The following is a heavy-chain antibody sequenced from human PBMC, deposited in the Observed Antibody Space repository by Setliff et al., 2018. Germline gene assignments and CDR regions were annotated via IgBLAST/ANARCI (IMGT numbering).Heavy chain of an antibody. CDR2: IRYDGSNK. CDR1: GFTFSSYG. D-gene: IGHD3-22*01. V-gene: IGHV3-30*02. J-gene: IGHJ4*02. CDR3: ARTQTDYYDSSGYSDY. Sequence: GGSLRLSCAASGFTFSSYGMHWVRQAPGKGLEWVAFIRYDGSNKYYADSVKGRFTISRDNSKNTLYLQMNSLRAEDTAVYYCARTQTDYYDSSGYSDYWGQGTLVTVSS.